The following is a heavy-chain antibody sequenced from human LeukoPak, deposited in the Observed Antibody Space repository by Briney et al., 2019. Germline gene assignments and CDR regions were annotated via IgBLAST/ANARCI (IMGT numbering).Heavy chain of an antibody. J-gene: IGHJ6*02. Sequence: SETLSLTCTVSGGSISSGGYHWTWIRQHPGKGLEWIGYIYSGSTYYNPSLKSRVTISVDTSKNQFSLKLSSVTAADTAVYYCAREGIWDYTARLYYYGMDVWGQGTTVTVSS. D-gene: IGHD1-7*01. CDR3: AREGIWDYTARLYYYGMDV. CDR1: GGSISSGGYH. V-gene: IGHV4-31*03. CDR2: IYSGST.